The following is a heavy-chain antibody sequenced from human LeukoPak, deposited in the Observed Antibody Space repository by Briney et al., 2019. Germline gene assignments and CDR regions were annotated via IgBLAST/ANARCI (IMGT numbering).Heavy chain of an antibody. D-gene: IGHD4-17*01. V-gene: IGHV3-48*03. Sequence: GGSLRLSCAASGFTFSRYEMNWVRQAPGKGLEWVSYISSSGSTIYYADSVKGRFTISRDNAKNSLYPQMNSLRAEDTAVYYCAREPTPDGDPHYYYGMDVWGKGTTVTVSS. CDR3: AREPTPDGDPHYYYGMDV. J-gene: IGHJ6*04. CDR2: ISSSGSTI. CDR1: GFTFSRYE.